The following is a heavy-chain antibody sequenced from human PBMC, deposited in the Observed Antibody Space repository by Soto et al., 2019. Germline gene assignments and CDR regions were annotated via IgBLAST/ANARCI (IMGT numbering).Heavy chain of an antibody. CDR1: GFSLSTSGVG. J-gene: IGHJ5*02. CDR3: AHRLHSYSSGWDDWFDP. CDR2: IYWDDDK. V-gene: IGHV2-5*02. Sequence: QITLKESGPTLVKPTQTLTLTCTFSGFSLSTSGVGVGWIRQPPGKALEWLALIYWDDDKRYSPSLKSRLTITKDTSKNQVVLTMTNMDPVDTATYYCAHRLHSYSSGWDDWFDPWGQGTLVTVSS. D-gene: IGHD6-19*01.